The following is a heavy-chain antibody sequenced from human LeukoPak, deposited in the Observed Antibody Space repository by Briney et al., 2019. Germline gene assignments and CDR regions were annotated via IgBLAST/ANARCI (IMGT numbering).Heavy chain of an antibody. D-gene: IGHD1-26*01. CDR1: GGSFSGYY. CDR2: INHSGST. V-gene: IGHV4-34*01. CDR3: AREGRGREKDY. Sequence: PSEPLSLTCAVYGGSFSGYYWSWIRQPPGKGLEWIGEINHSGSTNYNPSLKSRVTISVDTSKNQFSLKLSSVTAADTAVYYCAREGRGREKDYWGQGTLVTVSS. J-gene: IGHJ4*02.